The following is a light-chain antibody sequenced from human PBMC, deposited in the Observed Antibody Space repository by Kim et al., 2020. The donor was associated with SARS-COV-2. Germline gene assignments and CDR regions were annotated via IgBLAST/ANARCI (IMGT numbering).Light chain of an antibody. Sequence: ELTQPPSASGTPGQRVTISCSGSSSNIGSNYVYWYQQIPGTAPKVLIYRNNQRPSGVPDRFSGSKSGTSASLAISGLRSEDEADYYCAAWDDSLSANWVFGGGTQLTVL. CDR3: AAWDDSLSANWV. J-gene: IGLJ3*02. V-gene: IGLV1-47*01. CDR2: RNN. CDR1: SSNIGSNY.